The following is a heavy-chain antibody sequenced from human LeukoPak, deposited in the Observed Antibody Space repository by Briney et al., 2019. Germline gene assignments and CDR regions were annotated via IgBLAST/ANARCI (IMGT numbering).Heavy chain of an antibody. V-gene: IGHV1-8*01. J-gene: IGHJ6*03. D-gene: IGHD2-2*01. CDR2: MDPNSGNT. Sequence: ASVEVSCKASGYTFTSYDINWVRQATGQGLEWMGWMDPNSGNTGYAQKFQGRVTMTRNTSTSTAYMELSSLRSEDTAVYYCARGRGYCSSTSCLVYYYYYRDVWGKGTTVTVSS. CDR3: ARGRGYCSSTSCLVYYYYYRDV. CDR1: GYTFTSYD.